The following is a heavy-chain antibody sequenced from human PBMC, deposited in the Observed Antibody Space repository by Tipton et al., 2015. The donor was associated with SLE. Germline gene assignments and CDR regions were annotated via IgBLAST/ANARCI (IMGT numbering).Heavy chain of an antibody. Sequence: GLVKPSETLSLTCTISGGSTQHYFWSWIRQSPGKGLEWIGNIYHTGRTNYNPSLRSRVTISRDPSKNQFSLKMNSVTAADTAVYYCAREGWFTELSAFDIWGQGTMVTVSA. V-gene: IGHV4-59*01. J-gene: IGHJ3*02. CDR3: AREGWFTELSAFDI. CDR1: GGSTQHYF. D-gene: IGHD3-10*01. CDR2: IYHTGRT.